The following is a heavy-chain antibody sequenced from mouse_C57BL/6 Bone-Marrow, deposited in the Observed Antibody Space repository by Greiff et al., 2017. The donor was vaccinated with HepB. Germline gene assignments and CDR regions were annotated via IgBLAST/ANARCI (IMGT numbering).Heavy chain of an antibody. V-gene: IGHV1-82*01. CDR2: IYPGDGDT. CDR3: ASNRYYAMDD. Sequence: QVQLKQSGPELVKPGASVKISCKASGYSFSSSWMNWVKQRPGKGLEWIGRIYPGDGDTNYNGKFKGKATLTADKSSSTAYMQLSSLTSEDSAVYFCASNRYYAMDDWGQGTSVTVSS. CDR1: GYSFSSSW. J-gene: IGHJ4*01.